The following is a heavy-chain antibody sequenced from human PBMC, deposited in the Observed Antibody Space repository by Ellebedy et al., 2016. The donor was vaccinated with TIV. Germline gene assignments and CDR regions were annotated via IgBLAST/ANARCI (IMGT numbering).Heavy chain of an antibody. CDR2: ISVYNGQT. CDR1: GYTFPSYG. V-gene: IGHV1-18*01. Sequence: AASVKVSCKASGYTFPSYGITWVRQAPGQGLEWMGWISVYNGQTNYLQKLQGRVTMTTDTSTYTAYMELRSLTSDDTAVYYCARRVGMEVAGPNPFYYFDYWGQGTLVTVSS. D-gene: IGHD6-19*01. J-gene: IGHJ4*02. CDR3: ARRVGMEVAGPNPFYYFDY.